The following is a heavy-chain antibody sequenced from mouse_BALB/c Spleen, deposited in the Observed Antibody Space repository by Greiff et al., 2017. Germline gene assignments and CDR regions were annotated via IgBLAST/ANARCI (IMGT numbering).Heavy chain of an antibody. CDR3: ARRGDYYGNYGAMDY. CDR1: GFTFSSYG. CDR2: ISSGGSYT. Sequence: EVKLVESGGDLVKPGGSLKLSCAASGFTFSSYGMSWVRQTPDKRLEWVATISSGGSYTYYPDSVKGRFTISRDNAKNTLYLQMSSLKSEDTAMYYCARRGDYYGNYGAMDYWGQGTSVTVSS. D-gene: IGHD2-1*01. J-gene: IGHJ4*01. V-gene: IGHV5-6*02.